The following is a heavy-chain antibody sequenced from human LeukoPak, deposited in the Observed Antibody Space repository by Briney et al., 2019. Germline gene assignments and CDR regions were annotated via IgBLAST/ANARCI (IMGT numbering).Heavy chain of an antibody. J-gene: IGHJ6*03. CDR2: IKQDGSEK. CDR3: ARVVVVPAAAYYYYMDV. V-gene: IGHV3-7*01. D-gene: IGHD2-2*01. CDR1: GFTFSSYW. Sequence: GGSLRLSCAASGFTFSSYWMSWVRQAPGKGLEWVANIKQDGSEKYYVDSVKGRFTISRDNAKNSLYLQVNSLRAEDTAVYYCARVVVVPAAAYYYYMDVWGKGTTVTVSS.